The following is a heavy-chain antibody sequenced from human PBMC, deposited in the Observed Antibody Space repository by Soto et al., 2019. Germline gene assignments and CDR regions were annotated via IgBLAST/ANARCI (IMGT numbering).Heavy chain of an antibody. J-gene: IGHJ2*01. CDR1: GGTFSSYT. Sequence: QVQLVQSGAEVKKPGSSVKVSCKASGGTFSSYTISWVRQAPGQGLEWMGRIIPILGIVNYAQKFQGRVTITADKSTNTAYMELSSLRSEDTAVYYCARDVAVGDDLWGRGTLVTVSA. CDR2: IIPILGIV. V-gene: IGHV1-69*08. CDR3: ARDVAVGDDL. D-gene: IGHD6-19*01.